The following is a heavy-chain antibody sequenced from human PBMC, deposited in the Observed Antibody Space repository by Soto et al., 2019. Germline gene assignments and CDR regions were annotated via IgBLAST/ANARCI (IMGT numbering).Heavy chain of an antibody. J-gene: IGHJ4*02. V-gene: IGHV4-31*03. CDR3: ARDTGGYSYGPPAYFDY. D-gene: IGHD5-18*01. CDR2: IYYSGST. Sequence: SETLSLTCTVSGGSISSGVYYWSWIRQHPGKGLEWIGYIYYSGSTYYNPSLKSRVTISVDTSKNQFSLKLSSVTAADTAVYYCARDTGGYSYGPPAYFDYWGQAKLVTVXS. CDR1: GGSISSGVYY.